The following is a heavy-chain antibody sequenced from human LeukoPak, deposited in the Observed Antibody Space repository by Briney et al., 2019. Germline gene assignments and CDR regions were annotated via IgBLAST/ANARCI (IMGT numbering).Heavy chain of an antibody. V-gene: IGHV3-30*04. CDR2: ISYDGSNE. D-gene: IGHD3-3*01. CDR3: AKDYDFWSGYYDY. Sequence: GRSLRLSCAASGFTFSSYVMHWVRQAPGKGLEWVAIISYDGSNEYYANSVKGRFTISRDNSKNTLYLQMNSLRAADTAVYYCAKDYDFWSGYYDYWGQGTLVTVSS. CDR1: GFTFSSYV. J-gene: IGHJ4*02.